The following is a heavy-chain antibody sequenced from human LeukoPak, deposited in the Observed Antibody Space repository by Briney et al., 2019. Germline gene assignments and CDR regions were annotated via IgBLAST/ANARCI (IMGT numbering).Heavy chain of an antibody. CDR1: GYILSTYG. CDR2: ISADNGNT. CDR3: ARDRDTAMVRYSYYYYGMDV. J-gene: IGHJ6*02. V-gene: IGHV1-18*01. D-gene: IGHD5-18*01. Sequence: PPASVKVSCKASGYILSTYGISWVRQAPGQGLEWMGWISADNGNTKYAQNFQGRVTMTTDTSTNTAYMELSSLGSDDTAVYYCARDRDTAMVRYSYYYYGMDVWGQGTTVTVSS.